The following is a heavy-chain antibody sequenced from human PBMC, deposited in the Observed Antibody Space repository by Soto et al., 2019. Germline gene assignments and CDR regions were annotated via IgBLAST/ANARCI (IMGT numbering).Heavy chain of an antibody. J-gene: IGHJ4*02. Sequence: SETLSLTCTVSGGSISSSSYYWGWIRQPPGKGLEWIGSIYYSGSTYYNPSLKSRVTISVDTSKNQFSLKLSSVTAADTAVYYCARQSGYCSSTSCYAHFDYWGQGTLVTVSS. D-gene: IGHD2-2*01. CDR3: ARQSGYCSSTSCYAHFDY. CDR2: IYYSGST. V-gene: IGHV4-39*01. CDR1: GGSISSSSYY.